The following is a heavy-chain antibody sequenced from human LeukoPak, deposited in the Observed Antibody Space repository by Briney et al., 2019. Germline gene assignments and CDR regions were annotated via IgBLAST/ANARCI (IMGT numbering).Heavy chain of an antibody. J-gene: IGHJ4*02. CDR3: ARDRGADRFDN. Sequence: GGSLRLSCAASGFTLTTYWMSWVRQAPGKGLEWVANIKQDGSATYYVGSVKGRFTISRDNAKNSLYLQMDSLRVEDTAVYYCARDRGADRFDNWGQGTLVTVSS. CDR2: IKQDGSAT. V-gene: IGHV3-7*01. CDR1: GFTLTTYW. D-gene: IGHD3-10*01.